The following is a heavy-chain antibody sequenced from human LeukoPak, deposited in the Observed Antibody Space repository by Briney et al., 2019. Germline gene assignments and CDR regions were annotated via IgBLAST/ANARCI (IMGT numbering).Heavy chain of an antibody. J-gene: IGHJ6*04. CDR1: GGSISSGTYY. Sequence: ASETLSLTCTVSGGSISSGTYYWSWIRQPPGKGLEWIAYIYYSGNTYSNPSLKSRPTVSVDTSKNQFSLNLNSVTAADTAVYYCASALFVPNSYYFGMDVWGKGATVTVSS. CDR3: ASALFVPNSYYFGMDV. V-gene: IGHV4-30-4*01. CDR2: IYYSGNT. D-gene: IGHD2-8*01.